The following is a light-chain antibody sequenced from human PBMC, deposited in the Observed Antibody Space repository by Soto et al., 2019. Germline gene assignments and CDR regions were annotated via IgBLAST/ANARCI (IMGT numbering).Light chain of an antibody. CDR1: QTVTKY. Sequence: DIQMTQSPSSLSASIGDRVTITCRSSQTVTKYLNWYQQNPGKAPKLLIYAAASLQIGVPSRFSGSRSGTDFTLTISSLHPEDFATYYCQQCYSTPLTFRQGTEV. CDR2: AAA. J-gene: IGKJ1*01. V-gene: IGKV1-39*01. CDR3: QQCYSTPLT.